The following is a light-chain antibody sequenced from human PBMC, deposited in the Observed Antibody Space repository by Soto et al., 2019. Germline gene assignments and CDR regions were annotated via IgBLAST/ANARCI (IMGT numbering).Light chain of an antibody. Sequence: EIQVTQSPSTLSASVGDRVTITCRASQTISSWLAWYQQMPGKAPKLLIYDASSLHSGVPSRFSGSGSGAEFTLTISSLQPDDFATYYCQQYNTYSWTFAQGTKVAIK. CDR3: QQYNTYSWT. J-gene: IGKJ1*01. CDR2: DAS. CDR1: QTISSW. V-gene: IGKV1-5*01.